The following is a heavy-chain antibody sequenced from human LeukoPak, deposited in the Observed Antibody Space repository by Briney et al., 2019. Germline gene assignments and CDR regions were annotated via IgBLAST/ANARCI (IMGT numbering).Heavy chain of an antibody. D-gene: IGHD2-2*01. J-gene: IGHJ4*02. V-gene: IGHV3-7*01. CDR2: IKQDGSEK. Sequence: PGGFLRLSCAASGFTFSNYWIHWVRQAPGKGLEWVANIKQDGSEKYYVDSVKGRFTISRDNAKNSLYLQMNSLRAEDTAVYYCARAPNSYCSSTSCYRYYDFWSGSADYYFDYWGQGTLVTVSS. CDR3: ARAPNSYCSSTSCYRYYDFWSGSADYYFDY. CDR1: GFTFSNYW.